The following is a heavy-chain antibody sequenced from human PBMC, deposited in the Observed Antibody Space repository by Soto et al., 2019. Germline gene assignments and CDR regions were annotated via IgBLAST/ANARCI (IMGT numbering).Heavy chain of an antibody. J-gene: IGHJ4*02. CDR2: IYYSGST. D-gene: IGHD3-9*01. CDR1: GGSVGSGGYY. Sequence: PSETLSLTCTVSGGSVGSGGYYWSWIRQHPGKGLEWIGYIYYSGSTYYNPSLKSRVTISVDTSKNQFSLKLSSVTAADTAVYYCSRDLPYYDILTGYYYHYFDYWGQGTLVTVSS. CDR3: SRDLPYYDILTGYYYHYFDY. V-gene: IGHV4-31*03.